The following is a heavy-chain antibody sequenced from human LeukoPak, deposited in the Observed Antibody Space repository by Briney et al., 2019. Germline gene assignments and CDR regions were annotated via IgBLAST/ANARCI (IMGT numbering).Heavy chain of an antibody. CDR2: IIWNGGRT. CDR1: GFTFDDYG. Sequence: GASLRRCCAADGFTFDDYGMSWVRQATVKGLLWVPIIIWNGGRTGYVDSVKGRFTISRDNAKNSLYLQMNSLRAEDTALYYCARDQGGTGSWYEGEGYWGQGTLVTVSS. CDR3: ARDQGGTGSWYEGEGY. D-gene: IGHD6-13*01. V-gene: IGHV3-20*04. J-gene: IGHJ4*02.